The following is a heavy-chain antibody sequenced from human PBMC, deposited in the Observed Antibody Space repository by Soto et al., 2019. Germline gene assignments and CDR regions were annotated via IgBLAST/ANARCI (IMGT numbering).Heavy chain of an antibody. Sequence: QLQLQESGPGLVKPSETLSLTCTVSGGSISNSVYYWGWIRQPPGKGLEWIGSLFYSGITYYNASLKSRVSISVDTSKNQFSLKLSSLTAADTAVYYCARHLGSGSYYIPHYFDFWGQGTLVTVSS. V-gene: IGHV4-39*01. CDR1: GGSISNSVYY. D-gene: IGHD3-10*01. CDR2: LFYSGIT. CDR3: ARHLGSGSYYIPHYFDF. J-gene: IGHJ4*02.